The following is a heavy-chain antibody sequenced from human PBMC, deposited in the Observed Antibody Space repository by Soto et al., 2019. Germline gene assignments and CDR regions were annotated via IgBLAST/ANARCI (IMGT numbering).Heavy chain of an antibody. CDR1: GYSLTNYG. CDR2: ISAFNGNT. Sequence: QDQLVQSGAEVKKPGASVTVSSKASGYSLTNYGVTWERQAPGQGLEWMGWISAFNGNTHYAQNLQGRGTMTTDASTSTAYMELRILRSDDTAVYYCARDRGVAPPVAGNTHYYYYMDVWGKGTTVTVSS. J-gene: IGHJ6*03. V-gene: IGHV1-18*01. D-gene: IGHD6-19*01. CDR3: ARDRGVAPPVAGNTHYYYYMDV.